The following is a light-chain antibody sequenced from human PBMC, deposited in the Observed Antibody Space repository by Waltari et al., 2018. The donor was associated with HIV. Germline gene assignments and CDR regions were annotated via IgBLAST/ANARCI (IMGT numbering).Light chain of an antibody. Sequence: DIQMTQSHSPLSASVGERVIITCRASQSINNWLAWYQQKPGETPNLLMHEASKLESGVPSRFIGTGSGTEFTLTINGLQPDDFATYYCQQYNRYPYTFGQGTKLEIK. CDR3: QQYNRYPYT. V-gene: IGKV1-5*01. J-gene: IGKJ2*01. CDR1: QSINNW. CDR2: EAS.